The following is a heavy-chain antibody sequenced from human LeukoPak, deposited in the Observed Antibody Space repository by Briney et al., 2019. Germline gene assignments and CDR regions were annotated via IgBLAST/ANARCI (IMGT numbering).Heavy chain of an antibody. Sequence: GGSLTLSCAASGFAFSTYGMLWVRQAPGKGLEWVAFVRFDGSDRYYADSVKGRFTISRDNSKNTLYLQMNSLRAEDTAVYYCAKGPGRHCSGGSCPVYYYYYYMDVWGKGTTVTVSS. CDR2: VRFDGSDR. CDR3: AKGPGRHCSGGSCPVYYYYYYMDV. J-gene: IGHJ6*03. CDR1: GFAFSTYG. V-gene: IGHV3-30*02. D-gene: IGHD2-15*01.